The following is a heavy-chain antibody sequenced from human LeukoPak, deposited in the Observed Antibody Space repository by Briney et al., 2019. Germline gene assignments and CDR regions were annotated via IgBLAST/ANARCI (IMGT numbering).Heavy chain of an antibody. V-gene: IGHV1-69*13. D-gene: IGHD5-18*01. J-gene: IGHJ4*02. CDR3: ARGRDTAIEFDY. CDR1: GGTFSSYA. CDR2: IIPIFGTA. Sequence: SVKVSCKASGGTFSSYAISWVRQAPGQGLEWMGGIIPIFGTANYAQKFQGRVTITADESTSTAYMELSSMRSEDTAVYYCARGRDTAIEFDYWGQGTLVTVSS.